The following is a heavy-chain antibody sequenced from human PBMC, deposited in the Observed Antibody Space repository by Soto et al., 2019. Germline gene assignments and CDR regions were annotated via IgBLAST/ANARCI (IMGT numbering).Heavy chain of an antibody. V-gene: IGHV3-7*05. Sequence: EVQLVESGGDLVHPGGSVRLSCAASGFTFGTHWMSWVRQAPGKVLEWVANITGDASEKYYADSVRGRFTISRDHAKSSLYLQRSSLRVEYTAVYYFAKDGRWGQGALVSVSS. CDR1: GFTFGTHW. CDR3: AKDGR. CDR2: ITGDASEK. J-gene: IGHJ4*02.